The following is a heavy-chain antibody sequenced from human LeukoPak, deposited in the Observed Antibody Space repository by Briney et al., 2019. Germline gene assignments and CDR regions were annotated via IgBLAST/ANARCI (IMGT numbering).Heavy chain of an antibody. V-gene: IGHV3-53*01. CDR1: GFIVSGDF. Sequence: PGGSLRLSCAASGFIVSGDFMSWVRQAPGKGLESVSVIYSDGSTYYADSVKGRFTISRDNFKNTLDLQMTGLRAEDTAVYYCARERGRGRDSPWFDYWGQGTLVTVSS. CDR3: ARERGRGRDSPWFDY. CDR2: IYSDGST. D-gene: IGHD1-26*01. J-gene: IGHJ4*02.